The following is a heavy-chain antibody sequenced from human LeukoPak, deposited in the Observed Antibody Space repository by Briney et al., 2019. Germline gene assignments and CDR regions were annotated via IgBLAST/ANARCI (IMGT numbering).Heavy chain of an antibody. CDR2: MYSGGYT. V-gene: IGHV3-53*01. J-gene: IGHJ4*02. CDR3: ARDRRYCSGDNCYSGVDY. D-gene: IGHD2-15*01. Sequence: HPGGSLRLSCVASGLTVSANYMTWVRQAPGEGLDWVSVMYSGGYTCYADSVKGRFTISRDNSKNTVYLQMNSLRVEDSAVYYCARDRRYCSGDNCYSGVDYWGQGTRVIVSS. CDR1: GLTVSANY.